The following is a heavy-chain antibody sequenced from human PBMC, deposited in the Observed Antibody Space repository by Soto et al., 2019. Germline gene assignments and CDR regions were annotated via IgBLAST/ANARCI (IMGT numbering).Heavy chain of an antibody. V-gene: IGHV3-30-3*01. D-gene: IGHD6-19*01. CDR1: GLTFSGDA. CDR3: ARDTRYSSGWYAD. CDR2: ISYDGSNY. Sequence: GGSLRLSCAASGLTFSGDAMHWVRQAPGKGLEWVAVISYDGSNYYYADPVKGRFFISRDNSKNMLYLQMNSLRAEDTAVYYCARDTRYSSGWYADWGQGTLVTVSS. J-gene: IGHJ4*02.